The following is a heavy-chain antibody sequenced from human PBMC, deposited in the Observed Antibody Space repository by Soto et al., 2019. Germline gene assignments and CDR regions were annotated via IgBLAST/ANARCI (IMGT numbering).Heavy chain of an antibody. V-gene: IGHV3-30-3*01. J-gene: IGHJ4*02. D-gene: IGHD6-13*01. CDR3: ARIMTAYWQLVYLDY. CDR1: GFTFSSYA. Sequence: QVQLVESGGGVVQPGRSLRLSCAASGFTFSSYAMHWVRQAPGKGREWVAVISYDGSNKYYADSVKGRFTISRDNSKNTLYLQMNSLRAEDTAVYYCARIMTAYWQLVYLDYWGQGTLVTVSS. CDR2: ISYDGSNK.